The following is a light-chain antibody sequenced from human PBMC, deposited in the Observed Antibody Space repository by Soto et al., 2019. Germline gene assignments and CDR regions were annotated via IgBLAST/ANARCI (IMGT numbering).Light chain of an antibody. Sequence: DIGLTHSPGTLSLTPGGRATLSCRASQSVRRNYVAWYQQKPGQAPRLLISDASSRASGIPDRFSGSGSGADFTLSISRLEPEDFALYYCQQYGCTPITFGGGTKVDIK. J-gene: IGKJ4*01. V-gene: IGKV3-20*01. CDR1: QSVRRNY. CDR3: QQYGCTPIT. CDR2: DAS.